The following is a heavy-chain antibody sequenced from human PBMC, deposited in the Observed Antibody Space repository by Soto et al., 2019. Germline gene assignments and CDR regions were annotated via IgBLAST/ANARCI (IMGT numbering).Heavy chain of an antibody. V-gene: IGHV3-23*01. CDR1: GFTFSSYA. CDR2: ISGSGGST. CDR3: AKGAKSVFGVVIIANDY. D-gene: IGHD3-3*01. Sequence: EVQLLESGGGLVQPGGSLRLSCAASGFTFSSYAMSWVRQAPGKGLEWVSAISGSGGSTYYADSVKGRFTISRDNSKNTLYLQMNSLGAEDTAVYYCAKGAKSVFGVVIIANDYCGQGTLVTVSS. J-gene: IGHJ4*02.